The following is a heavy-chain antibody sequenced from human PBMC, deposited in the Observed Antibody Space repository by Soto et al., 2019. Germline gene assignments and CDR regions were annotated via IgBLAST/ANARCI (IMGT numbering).Heavy chain of an antibody. J-gene: IGHJ3*02. V-gene: IGHV4-59*01. D-gene: IGHD1-1*01. Sequence: SETLSLTCTVSGGSISSYYWSWIRQPPGKGLEWIGYIHYSGSTNYNPSLKSRVTMSVDTSKNQFSLKLSSVTAADTAVYYCARRETTRTHAFDIWGQGTMVTVSS. CDR1: GGSISSYY. CDR2: IHYSGST. CDR3: ARRETTRTHAFDI.